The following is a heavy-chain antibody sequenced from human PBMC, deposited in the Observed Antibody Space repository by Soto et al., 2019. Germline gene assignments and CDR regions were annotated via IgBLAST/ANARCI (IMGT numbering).Heavy chain of an antibody. CDR2: INHSGST. D-gene: IGHD6-13*01. CDR1: GGSFSGYY. J-gene: IGHJ6*02. V-gene: IGHV4-34*01. Sequence: QVQLQQWGAGLLKPSETLSLTCAVYGGSFSGYYWSWMRQPPGKGLEWIGEINHSGSTNYNPSLKSRGTISVGTSKNHISLKLSSVTAADTAVYYGARGVGSSSYSGYYYGMDVWGQGTTVTVSS. CDR3: ARGVGSSSYSGYYYGMDV.